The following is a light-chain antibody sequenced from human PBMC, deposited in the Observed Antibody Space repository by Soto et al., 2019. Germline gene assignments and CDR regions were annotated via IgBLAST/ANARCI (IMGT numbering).Light chain of an antibody. Sequence: QSALTLPASVSGSPGQSITISCTGTSSDVGGYNYVSWYQQHPGKAPKLMIYEVSNRPSGVSNRFSGSKSGNTASLTISGLQAEDEADYYCSSYTSSSIDDVFGTGTKVTVL. CDR2: EVS. CDR1: SSDVGGYNY. V-gene: IGLV2-14*01. CDR3: SSYTSSSIDDV. J-gene: IGLJ1*01.